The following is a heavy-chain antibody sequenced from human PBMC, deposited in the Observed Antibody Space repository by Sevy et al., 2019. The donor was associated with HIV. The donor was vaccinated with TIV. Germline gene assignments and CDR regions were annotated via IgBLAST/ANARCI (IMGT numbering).Heavy chain of an antibody. D-gene: IGHD1-26*01. V-gene: IGHV3-23*01. CDR1: GFTFSKYS. CDR3: AREGSTKPHDY. CDR2: FSFGCGKI. Sequence: GGSLRLSCAASGFTFSKYSMSWIRQPPGKGLEWVSTFSFGCGKINYADSVKGRFTISRDDSRNTFYLQMNSLRAEDTAIYYCAREGSTKPHDYWGQGTVVTVSS. J-gene: IGHJ4*02.